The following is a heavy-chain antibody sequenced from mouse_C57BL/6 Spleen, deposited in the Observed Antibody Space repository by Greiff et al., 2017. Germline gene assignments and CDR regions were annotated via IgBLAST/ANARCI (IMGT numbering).Heavy chain of an antibody. V-gene: IGHV14-4*01. Sequence: EVKLQQSGAELVRPGASVKLSCTASGFNIKDDYMHWVKQRPEQGLEWIGWIDPENGDTEYASKFQGKATITADTSSNTAYLQLSSLTSEDTAVYYCSPYGNYFDYWGQGTTLTVSS. J-gene: IGHJ2*01. CDR2: IDPENGDT. D-gene: IGHD2-10*02. CDR1: GFNIKDDY. CDR3: SPYGNYFDY.